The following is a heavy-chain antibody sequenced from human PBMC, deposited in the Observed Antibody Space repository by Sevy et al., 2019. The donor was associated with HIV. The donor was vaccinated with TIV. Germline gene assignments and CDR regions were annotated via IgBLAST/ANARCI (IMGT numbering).Heavy chain of an antibody. D-gene: IGHD5-12*01. V-gene: IGHV3-21*01. J-gene: IGHJ6*02. CDR1: GFTFNSYT. CDR2: ISFSSNYI. Sequence: GGSLRLSCAASGFTFNSYTMNWVRQAPGKGLEWVSSISFSSNYIYYADSVKGRFTISRDNAQNSLYLQMNSLRAEDTAVYYCARNGGYADYGMDVWGQGTTVTVSS. CDR3: ARNGGYADYGMDV.